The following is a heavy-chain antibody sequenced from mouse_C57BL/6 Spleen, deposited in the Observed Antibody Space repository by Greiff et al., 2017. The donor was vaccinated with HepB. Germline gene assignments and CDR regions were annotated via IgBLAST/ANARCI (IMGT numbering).Heavy chain of an antibody. CDR3: TRDSGDYDLFAY. Sequence: EVMLVESGEGLVKPGGSLKLSCAASGFTFSSYAMSWVRQTPEKRLEWVAYISSGGDYIYYADTVKGRFTISRDNARNTLYLQMSSLKSEDTAMYYCTRDSGDYDLFAYWGQGTLVTVSA. CDR1: GFTFSSYA. CDR2: ISSGGDYI. J-gene: IGHJ3*01. D-gene: IGHD2-4*01. V-gene: IGHV5-9-1*02.